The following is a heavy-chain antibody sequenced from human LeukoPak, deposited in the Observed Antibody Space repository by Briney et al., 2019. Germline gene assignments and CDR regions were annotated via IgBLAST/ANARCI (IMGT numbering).Heavy chain of an antibody. J-gene: IGHJ3*02. CDR2: IYSSGST. D-gene: IGHD5-12*01. CDR1: GGXISSYH. Sequence: PSETLSLTCTVSGGXISSYHCSWIRQPPGKGLQWIGFIYSSGSTNYNPSLKSRVTISLDTSKNQFSLRVSSVTSADTAVYYCARGNSGYDYAFDIWGQGTMVTVSS. CDR3: ARGNSGYDYAFDI. V-gene: IGHV4-59*01.